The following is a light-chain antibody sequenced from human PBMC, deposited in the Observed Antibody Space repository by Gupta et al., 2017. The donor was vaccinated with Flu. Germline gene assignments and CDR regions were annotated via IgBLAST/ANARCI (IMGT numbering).Light chain of an antibody. Sequence: QSVLTHPPSVSSPPGLKVTSSCSGGSSSFGSNFESWYQQLPGTATKLLIYENNKRHSGMPDRFSGSKSGTSATLDITGLQTGDEADYYCGTWDSTRSAGGLFGGGTKLTVL. CDR2: ENN. CDR1: SSSFGSNF. CDR3: GTWDSTRSAGGL. V-gene: IGLV1-51*02. J-gene: IGLJ3*02.